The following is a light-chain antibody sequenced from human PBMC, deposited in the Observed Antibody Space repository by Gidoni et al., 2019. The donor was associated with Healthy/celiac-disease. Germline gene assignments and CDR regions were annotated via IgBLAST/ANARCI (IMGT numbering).Light chain of an antibody. V-gene: IGKV1-39*01. Sequence: DIQMTQAPSSLSASVGDRVTITCRASQSISSYLNWYQQKPGKAPNLLLYSASSLQSGVPSRFSGSVSVTDFTLTIRSLQPEDFATYYCQQSYSTPRTFGPGTNVDIK. CDR3: QQSYSTPRT. J-gene: IGKJ3*01. CDR2: SAS. CDR1: QSISSY.